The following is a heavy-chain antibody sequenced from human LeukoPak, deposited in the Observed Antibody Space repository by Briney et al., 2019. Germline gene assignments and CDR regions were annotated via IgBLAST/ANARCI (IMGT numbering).Heavy chain of an antibody. CDR3: AKDIGQVDAFDI. J-gene: IGHJ3*02. CDR1: GFTFDDYA. V-gene: IGHV3-9*01. CDR2: ISWNSGSI. Sequence: GGSLRLSYAASGFTFDDYAMHWVRQAPGKGLEWVSGISWNSGSIGYADSVKGRFTISRDNAKNSLYLQMNSLRAEDTALYYCAKDIGQVDAFDIWGQGTMVTVSS.